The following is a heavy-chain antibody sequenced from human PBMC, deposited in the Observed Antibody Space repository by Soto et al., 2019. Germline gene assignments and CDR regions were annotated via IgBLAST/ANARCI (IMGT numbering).Heavy chain of an antibody. CDR2: ISTDGSIT. V-gene: IGHV3-74*01. CDR3: ARDTDGLHY. CDR1: GFTFSYYN. Sequence: GGSLRLSCAASGFTFSYYNMNWVRQAPGKGLVWVSRISTDGSITDYADSVKGRFTVSRDNAKNTLYLQMNSLRAEDTAVYYCARDTDGLHYWGQGTLVTVSS. J-gene: IGHJ4*02.